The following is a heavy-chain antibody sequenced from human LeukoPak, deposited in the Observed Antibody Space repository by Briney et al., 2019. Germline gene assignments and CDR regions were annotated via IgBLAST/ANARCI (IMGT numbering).Heavy chain of an antibody. CDR2: IRYDGSNK. J-gene: IGHJ4*02. CDR3: AKDSNYKSTYGDYFDY. V-gene: IGHV3-30*02. CDR1: GFTFSSYG. Sequence: PGGSLRLSCAASGFTFSSYGMHWVRQAPGKGLEWVAFIRYDGSNKYYADSVKGRFTISRDNSKNTLYLQMNSLRAEDTAVYYCAKDSNYKSTYGDYFDYWGQGTLVTVSS. D-gene: IGHD4-17*01.